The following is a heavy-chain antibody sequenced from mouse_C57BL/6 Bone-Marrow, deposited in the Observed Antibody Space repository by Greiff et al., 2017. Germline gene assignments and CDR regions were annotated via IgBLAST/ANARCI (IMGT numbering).Heavy chain of an antibody. CDR3: ARLAIYYGNYAWFAY. CDR2: IDPSDSYT. Sequence: VQLQQPGAELVVPGASVKLSCKASGYTFTSYWMHWVKQRPGQGLEWIGEIDPSDSYTNYNQKFKGKSTLTVDKSSSTAYMQLSSLTSEDSAVYYCARLAIYYGNYAWFAYWGQGTLVTVSA. CDR1: GYTFTSYW. D-gene: IGHD2-1*01. J-gene: IGHJ3*01. V-gene: IGHV1-69*01.